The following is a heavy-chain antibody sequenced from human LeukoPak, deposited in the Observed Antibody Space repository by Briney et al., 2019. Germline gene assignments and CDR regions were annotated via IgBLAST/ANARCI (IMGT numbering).Heavy chain of an antibody. V-gene: IGHV3-21*01. D-gene: IGHD3-10*01. Sequence: GGSLRLSCAASGFTFSSYNMNWVRQAPGKGLEWVSSISSSSSYIHYADSVKGRFTISRDNAKNSLYLQMNSLRAEDTAVYYCATEQAVRNYYFDYWGQGTLVTVSS. CDR1: GFTFSSYN. CDR3: ATEQAVRNYYFDY. J-gene: IGHJ4*02. CDR2: ISSSSSYI.